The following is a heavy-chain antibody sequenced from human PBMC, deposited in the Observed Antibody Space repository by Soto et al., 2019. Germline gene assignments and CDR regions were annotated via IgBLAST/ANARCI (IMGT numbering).Heavy chain of an antibody. CDR2: INWSGGRT. D-gene: IGHD3-16*01. CDR1: GFTFDDNG. J-gene: IGHJ6*03. Sequence: GGSLRLSCAASGFTFDDNGISWVRQAPGKGLEWVSGINWSGGRTGYADSVKGRFTISRDNAKNSLYLQMNSLRAEDTAFYYCAQVPMGGFYYYYYMDVLGKGTTVTVSS. V-gene: IGHV3-20*04. CDR3: AQVPMGGFYYYYYMDV.